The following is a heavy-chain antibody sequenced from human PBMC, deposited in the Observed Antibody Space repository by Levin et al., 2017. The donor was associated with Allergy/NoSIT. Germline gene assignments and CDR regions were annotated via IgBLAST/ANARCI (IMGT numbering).Heavy chain of an antibody. J-gene: IGHJ6*02. CDR1: GYTFTSYD. CDR2: MNPNSGNT. V-gene: IGHV1-8*01. D-gene: IGHD2-15*01. Sequence: GASVKVSCKASGYTFTSYDINWVRQATGQGLEWMGWMNPNSGNTGYAQKFQGRVTMTRNTSISTAYMELSSLRSEDTAVYYCARAPGLLPRYYYGMDVWGQGTTVTVSS. CDR3: ARAPGLLPRYYYGMDV.